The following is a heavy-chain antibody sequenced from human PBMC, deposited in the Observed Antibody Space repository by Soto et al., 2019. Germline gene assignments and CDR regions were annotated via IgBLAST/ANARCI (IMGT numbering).Heavy chain of an antibody. CDR1: GFTVSSNY. J-gene: IGHJ3*02. V-gene: IGHV3-53*01. D-gene: IGHD3-22*01. CDR3: ARFIVDHAFDI. CDR2: IYSGGST. Sequence: GGSLRLSCAASGFTVSSNYMSWVRQAPGKGLEWVSVIYSGGSTYYADSVKGRFTISRDNSKNTLYLQMNSLRAEDTAVYYCARFIVDHAFDIWGQGTMVTVSS.